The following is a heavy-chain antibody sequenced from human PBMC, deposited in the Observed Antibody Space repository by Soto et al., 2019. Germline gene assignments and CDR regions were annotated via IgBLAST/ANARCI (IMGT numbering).Heavy chain of an antibody. D-gene: IGHD2-2*03. CDR3: ATLDAGYCSSTSGKGAFDY. CDR2: INPNSGGT. J-gene: IGHJ4*02. Sequence: ASVKVSCKASGYTFTGYYMHWVRQAPGQGLEWMGWINPNSGGTNYAQKFQGRVTMTRDTSISTAYMELSRLRSDDTAVYYCATLDAGYCSSTSGKGAFDYWGQGXLVTVYS. V-gene: IGHV1-2*02. CDR1: GYTFTGYY.